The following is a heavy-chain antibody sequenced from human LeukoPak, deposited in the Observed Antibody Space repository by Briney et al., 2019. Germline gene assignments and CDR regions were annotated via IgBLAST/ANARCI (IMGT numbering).Heavy chain of an antibody. CDR3: ARPASGYSYGSYYFDS. J-gene: IGHJ4*02. CDR2: ISYDGSNK. D-gene: IGHD5-18*01. V-gene: IGHV3-30-3*01. CDR1: GFTFSSCA. Sequence: PGGSLRLSCAASGFTFSSCAMHWVRQAPGKGLEWVAFISYDGSNKYYADSVNGRFTISRDDSKNTLYLQMNSLRAEDTAVYYCARPASGYSYGSYYFDSWGQGTLVTVSS.